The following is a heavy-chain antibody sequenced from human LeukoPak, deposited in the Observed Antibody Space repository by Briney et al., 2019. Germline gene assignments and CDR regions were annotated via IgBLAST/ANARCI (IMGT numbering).Heavy chain of an antibody. CDR2: IYYSGST. Sequence: PSETLSLTCTVSGGSISSSSYYWAWIRQPPGKGLEWIGSIYYSGSTYYNPSLKSRVTISVDTSKNQFSLKLSSVTAADTAVYYCARSGGVRAFDYWGQGTLVTVSS. D-gene: IGHD3-16*01. J-gene: IGHJ4*02. V-gene: IGHV4-39*07. CDR1: GGSISSSSYY. CDR3: ARSGGVRAFDY.